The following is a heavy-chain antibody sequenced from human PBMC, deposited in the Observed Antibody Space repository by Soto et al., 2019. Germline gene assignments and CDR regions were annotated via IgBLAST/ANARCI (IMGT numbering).Heavy chain of an antibody. J-gene: IGHJ3*02. D-gene: IGHD5-12*01. CDR2: IYPGDSDT. CDR1: GYRFTNYW. CDR3: AXTDIVSTIDDGRDAFDI. Sequence: PGESLKISCKGSGYRFTNYWIGWVRQMPGKGLEWMGVIYPGDSDTRYSPSFQGQVTISADKSISTAYLQWSSLKASDTAIYYCAXTDIVSTIDDGRDAFDIWGQGTMVTVSS. V-gene: IGHV5-51*01.